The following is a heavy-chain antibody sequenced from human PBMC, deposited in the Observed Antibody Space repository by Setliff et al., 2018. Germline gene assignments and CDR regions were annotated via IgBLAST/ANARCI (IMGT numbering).Heavy chain of an antibody. J-gene: IGHJ4*02. D-gene: IGHD2-15*01. Sequence: SETLSLTCAVYGGSFSGYYWSWIRQPPGKGLEWIGEINHSGSTNYNPSLKSRVTISVDTSKNQFSLKLGSVTAADTAVYYCACQGYCSGGSCSDYWGQGTLVTVSS. V-gene: IGHV4-34*01. CDR3: ACQGYCSGGSCSDY. CDR2: INHSGST. CDR1: GGSFSGYY.